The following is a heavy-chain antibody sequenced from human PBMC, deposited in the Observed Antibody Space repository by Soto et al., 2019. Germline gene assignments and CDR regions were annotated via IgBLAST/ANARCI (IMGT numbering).Heavy chain of an antibody. J-gene: IGHJ4*02. CDR1: GCTFTDYA. CDR3: AKGSQMWTPDY. D-gene: IGHD2-21*01. CDR2: ISTGNGNT. Sequence: RASGKVSCKASGCTFTDYAMHWVRQAPGQRLEWMGWISTGNGNTKYSQKFQGRVTITRDTSATTAYMELSSLRSEDTAVYYCAKGSQMWTPDYWRQGTLVTVSS. V-gene: IGHV1-3*04.